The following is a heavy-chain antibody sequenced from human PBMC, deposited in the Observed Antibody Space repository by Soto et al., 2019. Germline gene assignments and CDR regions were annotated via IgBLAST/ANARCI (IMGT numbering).Heavy chain of an antibody. CDR3: ARGRYGDY. V-gene: IGHV1-18*01. CDR2: ISAHNGNT. J-gene: IGHJ4*02. Sequence: QVHLVQSGAEVKKPGASVTVSCKASGYTFTSYGITWVRQAPGQGLERMGWISAHNGNTDYAQKLPGRVIVTRDTATSTAYMELRSMRSDDTAVYYCARGRYGDYWGQGDLVTVSS. CDR1: GYTFTSYG. D-gene: IGHD1-1*01.